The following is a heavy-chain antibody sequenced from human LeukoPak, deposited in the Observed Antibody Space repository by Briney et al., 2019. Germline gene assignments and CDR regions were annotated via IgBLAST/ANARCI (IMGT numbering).Heavy chain of an antibody. J-gene: IGHJ4*02. Sequence: GESLKISCQGSGYTFGSYWIGWVRQMPEKGPEWMGIIHAGDSNTRYSPSFQGQVTISADKSISTAYLQWSSLKASDTAMYYCARGVGTGTGYWGQGTLVTVSS. CDR1: GYTFGSYW. CDR2: IHAGDSNT. CDR3: ARGVGTGTGY. D-gene: IGHD2-8*02. V-gene: IGHV5-51*01.